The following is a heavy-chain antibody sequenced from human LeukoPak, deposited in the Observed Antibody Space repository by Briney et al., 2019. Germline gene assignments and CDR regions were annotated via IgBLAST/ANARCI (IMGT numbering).Heavy chain of an antibody. CDR1: DGSVSSGSYY. D-gene: IGHD3-3*01. J-gene: IGHJ5*02. Sequence: SETLSLTCTVSDGSVSSGSYYWSWIRQPPGKGLEWIGYFYYSGSTNYNPSLKSRVTISVDTSKNQFSLKLSSVTAADTAVYYCARDLPFTIFGVVTALGWFDPWGQGTLVTVSS. CDR3: ARDLPFTIFGVVTALGWFDP. V-gene: IGHV4-61*01. CDR2: FYYSGST.